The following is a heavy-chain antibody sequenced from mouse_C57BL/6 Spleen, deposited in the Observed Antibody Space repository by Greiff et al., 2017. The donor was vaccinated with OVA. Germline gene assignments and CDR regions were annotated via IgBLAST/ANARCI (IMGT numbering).Heavy chain of an antibody. CDR1: GFNINDYY. V-gene: IGHV14-1*01. J-gene: IGHJ2*01. CDR2: IDPDGGDT. CDR3: TAHQGFVDY. Sequence: EVQLQQSGAELVRPGASVKLSCTASGFNINDYYLHWVKQRPEQGLEWIGRIDPDGGDTKYAPKFQGKATLTADTSSNTAYLQLSSLTSDDSAVCYCTAHQGFVDYWGQGTTLTVSS.